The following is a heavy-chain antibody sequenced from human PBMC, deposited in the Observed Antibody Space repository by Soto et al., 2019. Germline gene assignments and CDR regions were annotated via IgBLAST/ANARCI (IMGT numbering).Heavy chain of an antibody. J-gene: IGHJ5*02. CDR1: GGSISSGGYS. CDR3: ARVPSP. V-gene: IGHV4-30-2*01. Sequence: QLQLQESGSGLVKPSQTLSLTCAVSGGSISSGGYSWSWIRQPPGKGLEWIGYIYHSGSTYYNPALKRRVTTSVDSSKTQFSRNLSSGRAADTAVYYCARVPSPWRQGTLVTVSS. CDR2: IYHSGST.